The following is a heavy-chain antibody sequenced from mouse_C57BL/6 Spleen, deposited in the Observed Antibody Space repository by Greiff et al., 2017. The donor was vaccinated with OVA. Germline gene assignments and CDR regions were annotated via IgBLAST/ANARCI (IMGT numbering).Heavy chain of an antibody. CDR2: IYPGDGDT. CDR3: AKGYYGSSYGWYFDV. J-gene: IGHJ1*03. V-gene: IGHV1-82*01. D-gene: IGHD1-1*01. CDR1: GYAFSSSW. Sequence: VKLVESGPELVKPGASVKISCKASGYAFSSSWMNWVKQRPGKGLEWIGRIYPGDGDTNYNGKFKGKATLTADKSSSTAYMQLSSLTSEDSAVYFGAKGYYGSSYGWYFDVWGTGTTVTVSS.